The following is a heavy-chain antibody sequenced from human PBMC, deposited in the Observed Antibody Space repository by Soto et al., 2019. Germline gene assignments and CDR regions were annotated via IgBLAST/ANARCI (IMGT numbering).Heavy chain of an antibody. Sequence: SETLSLTCAVYGGSFSGSYWNWIRQPPGKGLEWIGEINHSGSTKYSPSLKSRVTISIDTSKNQFSLKLSSVTAADTAVYYCARGGAVDNTFYHYYAMDVWGQGTTVTVSS. J-gene: IGHJ6*02. CDR3: ARGGAVDNTFYHYYAMDV. CDR1: GGSFSGSY. D-gene: IGHD6-19*01. V-gene: IGHV4-34*01. CDR2: INHSGST.